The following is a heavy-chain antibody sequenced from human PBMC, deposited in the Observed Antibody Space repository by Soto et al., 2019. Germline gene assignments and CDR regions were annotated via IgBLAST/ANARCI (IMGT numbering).Heavy chain of an antibody. CDR2: IYYSGSI. CDR3: ARDDVDTAMVGGIVSYYCHGFDV. J-gene: IGHJ6*02. D-gene: IGHD5-18*01. V-gene: IGHV4-59*11. CDR1: GASISSHY. Sequence: SETLSLTCTVSGASISSHYWSWIRQPPGKGLEHIGSIYYSGSITYNPSLKSRVTISVDTSKNQFSLKLTSVTAADTAVYYCARDDVDTAMVGGIVSYYCHGFDVWGQGATVTVPS.